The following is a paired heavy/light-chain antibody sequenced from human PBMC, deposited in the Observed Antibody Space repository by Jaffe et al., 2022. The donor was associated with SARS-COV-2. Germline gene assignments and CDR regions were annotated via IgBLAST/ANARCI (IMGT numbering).Light chain of an antibody. CDR3: QQYNNWPLT. Sequence: EIVMTQSPASLSVSPGERATLSCRASQSVSGTLAWYQQKPGQAPRLLIYGASTRATGIPARFSGSGSGTEFTLTISSLQSEDFAVYYCQQYNNWPLTFGGGTKVEIK. CDR2: GAS. J-gene: IGKJ4*01. CDR1: QSVSGT. V-gene: IGKV3-15*01.
Heavy chain of an antibody. CDR1: GFTFNNYA. Sequence: EVQVLESGGGLVQPGGSLRLSCAASGFTFNNYAMSWVRRAPGKGLEWVSGISSSATSTYSADSVKGRFTISRDNSKNTLYLQMNSLRAEDTAIYYCAKVGSGWNFDYWGQGTLVTVSS. CDR3: AKVGSGWNFDY. V-gene: IGHV3-23*01. D-gene: IGHD6-19*01. CDR2: ISSSATST. J-gene: IGHJ4*02.